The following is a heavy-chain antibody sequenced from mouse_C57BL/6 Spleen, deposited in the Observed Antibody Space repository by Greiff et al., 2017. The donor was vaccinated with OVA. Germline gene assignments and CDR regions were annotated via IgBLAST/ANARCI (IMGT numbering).Heavy chain of an antibody. CDR3: ARQDGYSSLFAY. CDR1: GFTFSSYT. J-gene: IGHJ3*01. D-gene: IGHD2-3*01. Sequence: EVKVVESGGGLVKPGGSLKLSCAASGFTFSSYTMSWVRQTPEKRLEWVATISGGGGNTYYPDSVKGRFTISRDNAKNTLYLQMSSLRSEDTALYYCARQDGYSSLFAYWGQGTLVTVSA. V-gene: IGHV5-9*01. CDR2: ISGGGGNT.